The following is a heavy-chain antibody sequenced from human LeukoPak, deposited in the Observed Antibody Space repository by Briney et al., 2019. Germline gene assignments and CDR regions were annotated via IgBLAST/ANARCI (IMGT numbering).Heavy chain of an antibody. CDR3: ARNKLTYYYYMDV. J-gene: IGHJ6*03. V-gene: IGHV3-11*01. D-gene: IGHD6-6*01. CDR2: ISSSGSTI. Sequence: GGSLRLSCAASGFTFSDYYMSRIRQAPGKGLEWVSYISSSGSTIYYADSVKGRFTISRDNAKNSLCLQMNSLRAEDTAVYYCARNKLTYYYYMDVWGKGTTVTVSS. CDR1: GFTFSDYY.